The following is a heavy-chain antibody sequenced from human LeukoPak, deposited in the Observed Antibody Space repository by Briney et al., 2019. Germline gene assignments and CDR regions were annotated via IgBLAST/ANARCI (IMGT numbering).Heavy chain of an antibody. J-gene: IGHJ6*03. Sequence: ASVKVSCKASGYTFTGYYMHWVRQAPGQGLEWMGWINPNSGGTNYAQKFQGRVTMTRDTSISTAYMELSRLRSDDTAVYYCARDRSPPYYYYYMDVWGKGTTVTVSS. CDR2: INPNSGGT. CDR1: GYTFTGYY. CDR3: ARDRSPPYYYYYMDV. V-gene: IGHV1-2*02.